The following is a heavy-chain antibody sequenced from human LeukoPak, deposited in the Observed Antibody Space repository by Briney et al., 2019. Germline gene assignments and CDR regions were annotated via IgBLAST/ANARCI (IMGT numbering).Heavy chain of an antibody. CDR1: GFAVSSNY. V-gene: IGHV3-66*01. Sequence: GGSLRLSCAASGFAVSSNYMSWVRQAPGKGLEWVSVIYSGGSAYYADSVKGRFTISRDNSKNTLYLQMNSLTAEDTAVYYCARDRGGDDYRGHTASEIWGQGTMVTVSS. CDR3: ARDRGGDDYRGHTASEI. J-gene: IGHJ3*02. CDR2: IYSGGSA. D-gene: IGHD5-24*01.